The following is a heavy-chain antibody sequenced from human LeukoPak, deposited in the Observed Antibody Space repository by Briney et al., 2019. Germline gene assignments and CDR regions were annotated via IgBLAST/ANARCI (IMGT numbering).Heavy chain of an antibody. Sequence: ASVKVSCKASGYTFTGYHMQWVRQAPGQGLEWMGWINPNSGVTNYAQKFQGRVTMTRDTSISTAYMELSRLRSDDTAVDFFARDHCVSSGCYEDYYYGMDVWGRGTTVTVSS. CDR3: ARDHCVSSGCYEDYYYGMDV. V-gene: IGHV1-2*02. CDR2: INPNSGVT. J-gene: IGHJ6*02. D-gene: IGHD2-2*01. CDR1: GYTFTGYH.